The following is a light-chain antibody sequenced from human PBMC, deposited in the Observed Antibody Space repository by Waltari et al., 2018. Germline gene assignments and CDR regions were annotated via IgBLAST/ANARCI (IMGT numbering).Light chain of an antibody. Sequence: QTVVTQEPSLSVSPGGTVTLTCAFCCCPHSRTYAPSCYQQSPGKTPRPMVYKVNNRSSGVPDRFSGSVLGNKASLIITGAQAEDEANYYCLLYTSSGIWVFGGGTKLTVL. CDR1: CCPHSRTYA. J-gene: IGLJ3*02. CDR2: KVN. V-gene: IGLV8-61*01. CDR3: LLYTSSGIWV.